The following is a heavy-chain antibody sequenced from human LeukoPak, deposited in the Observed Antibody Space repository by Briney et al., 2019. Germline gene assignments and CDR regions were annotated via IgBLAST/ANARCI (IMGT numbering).Heavy chain of an antibody. J-gene: IGHJ5*02. CDR2: IIPIFATA. V-gene: IGHV1-69*13. Sequence: GASVKVSCKASAGTFSIYAINWVRQAPGQGLEWMGGIIPIFATANYAQKFQGRVTITADESTSTAYMQLRSLRSDDTAVYYCARGTDYGDEGWFDPWGQGTLVTVSS. CDR1: AGTFSIYA. CDR3: ARGTDYGDEGWFDP. D-gene: IGHD4-17*01.